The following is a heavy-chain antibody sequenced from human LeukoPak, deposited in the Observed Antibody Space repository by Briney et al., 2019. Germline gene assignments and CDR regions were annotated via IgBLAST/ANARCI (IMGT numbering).Heavy chain of an antibody. CDR2: IIPIFGTA. D-gene: IGHD4-17*01. CDR3: AKYGDYRAFDI. J-gene: IGHJ3*02. CDR1: GGTFSSYA. V-gene: IGHV1-69*01. Sequence: ASVKVSCKASGGTFSSYAISWVRQAPGQGLEWMGGIIPIFGTANYAQKFQGRVTITADESTSTAYMELSRLRSEDTAVYYCAKYGDYRAFDIGSQGTMVTASA.